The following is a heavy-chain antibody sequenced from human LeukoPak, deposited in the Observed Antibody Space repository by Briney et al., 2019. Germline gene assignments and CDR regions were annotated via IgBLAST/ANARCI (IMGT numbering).Heavy chain of an antibody. D-gene: IGHD2-2*01. V-gene: IGHV3-30*04. Sequence: GGSLSLSCAASGFIFSSYAIHWVRQAPGKGLEWVAVISSDGSNKDYVDSVKGRFTISRDNSQNTLYLQMNSLRVEDTAIYYCATTQDCSSASCYRPFDCWGQGTLVTVSS. CDR3: ATTQDCSSASCYRPFDC. CDR1: GFIFSSYA. J-gene: IGHJ4*02. CDR2: ISSDGSNK.